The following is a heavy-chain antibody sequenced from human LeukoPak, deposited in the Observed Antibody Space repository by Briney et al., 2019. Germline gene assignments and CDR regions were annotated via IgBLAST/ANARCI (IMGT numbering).Heavy chain of an antibody. CDR3: ASFELGSGSYPFDY. Sequence: ASVKVSCKASGGTFSSYVISWVRQAPRQGLEWMGRIIPIFGTTNYALKFQGRVTITTDESTSTAYMELSSLRSDDTAVYYCASFELGSGSYPFDYWGQGTPVTVSS. CDR1: GGTFSSYV. D-gene: IGHD1-26*01. J-gene: IGHJ4*02. CDR2: IIPIFGTT. V-gene: IGHV1-69*05.